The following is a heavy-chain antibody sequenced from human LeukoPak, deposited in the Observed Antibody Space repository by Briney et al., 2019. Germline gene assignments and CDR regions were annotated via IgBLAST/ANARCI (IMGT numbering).Heavy chain of an antibody. V-gene: IGHV1-18*04. J-gene: IGHJ4*02. CDR1: GYMFTNYG. CDR3: ARVVLPIEVAGTLDY. D-gene: IGHD6-19*01. Sequence: ASVKVSCKASGYMFTNYGISWVRQAPGQGLEWVGWISAYNGNTNYAQKLQGRVTMTTDTYTSTAYMELRSLRSDDTAVYYCARVVLPIEVAGTLDYWGQRTLVTVSS. CDR2: ISAYNGNT.